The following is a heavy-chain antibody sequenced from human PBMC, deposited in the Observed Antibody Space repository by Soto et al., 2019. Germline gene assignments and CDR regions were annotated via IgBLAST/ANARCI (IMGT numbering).Heavy chain of an antibody. D-gene: IGHD1-1*01. CDR3: AHGTTRTTLLAY. V-gene: IGHV2-5*02. Sequence: QITLKESGPTLVKPTQTLTLTCTFSGLSLSSSGVAVGWVRQPPGKALEWLALIFWDDDKRYSPALKSRLTVSKDTSKNQVVLTMTKVDPVDTGTYYSAHGTTRTTLLAYWGQGTPVSVSS. J-gene: IGHJ4*02. CDR2: IFWDDDK. CDR1: GLSLSSSGVA.